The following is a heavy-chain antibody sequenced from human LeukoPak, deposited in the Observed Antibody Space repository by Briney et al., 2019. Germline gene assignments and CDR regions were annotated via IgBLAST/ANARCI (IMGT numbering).Heavy chain of an antibody. CDR1: GLTVSNNY. CDR2: IYSGGNT. V-gene: IGHV3-53*01. J-gene: IGHJ4*02. CDR3: ARQVGASTTFDS. Sequence: GGSLRLSCAASGLTVSNNYMSWVRQAPGKGLEWVSAIYSGGNTYYSDSVKGRFPISRDNSKNTLYLQMNSLRAEDTAVYYCARQVGASTTFDSWGQGTLVTVSS. D-gene: IGHD1-26*01.